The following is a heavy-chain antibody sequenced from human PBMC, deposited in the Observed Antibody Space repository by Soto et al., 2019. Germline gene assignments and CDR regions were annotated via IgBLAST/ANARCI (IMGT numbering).Heavy chain of an antibody. CDR1: GGSVSSGSYY. V-gene: IGHV4-61*01. J-gene: IGHJ6*02. Sequence: QVQLQESGPGLVKPSETLSLTCTVSGGSVSSGSYYWSWIRQPPGKGLEWIGYIYYSGSTNYNPSLKSRVTISVDTSKNQFSLKLSSVTAADTAVYYCASSIFGVQPLYYGMDVWGQGTTVTVSS. CDR2: IYYSGST. D-gene: IGHD3-3*01. CDR3: ASSIFGVQPLYYGMDV.